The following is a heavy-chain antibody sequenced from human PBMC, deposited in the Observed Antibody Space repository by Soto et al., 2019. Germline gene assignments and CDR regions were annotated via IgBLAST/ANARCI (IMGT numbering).Heavy chain of an antibody. CDR3: ARDASHSSQFDY. J-gene: IGHJ4*02. CDR2: ISSTGSTI. D-gene: IGHD6-13*01. CDR1: GFTFSGYE. V-gene: IGHV3-48*03. Sequence: PGGSLRLSCAASGFTFSGYEMNWVRQAPGKGLEWVSYISSTGSTIYYADSVKGRFTISRDNAKNSLFLLMNSLRAEDTAVYHCARDASHSSQFDYWGQGTLVTVSS.